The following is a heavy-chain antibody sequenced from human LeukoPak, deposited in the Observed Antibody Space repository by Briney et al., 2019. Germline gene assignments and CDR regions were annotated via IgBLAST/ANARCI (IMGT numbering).Heavy chain of an antibody. CDR3: ARADDSSGYYGY. V-gene: IGHV3-74*01. Sequence: GGSLRLSCAASGNYWMHWVRQAPGKGLVWVSRINSDGSSTSYADSVKGRFTISRDNAKNTLYLQMNSLRAEDTAVYYCARADDSSGYYGYWGQGTLVTVSS. J-gene: IGHJ4*02. CDR1: GNYW. CDR2: INSDGSST. D-gene: IGHD3-22*01.